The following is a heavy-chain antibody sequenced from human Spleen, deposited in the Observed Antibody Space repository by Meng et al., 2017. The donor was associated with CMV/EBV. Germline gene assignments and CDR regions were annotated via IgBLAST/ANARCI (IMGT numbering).Heavy chain of an antibody. CDR3: AKGGGNYATNGMDV. V-gene: IGHV3-23*01. CDR2: TSGSGVST. Sequence: GESLKISCAASGFTFRIYAMTWVRQAPGKGLEWVSGTSGSGVSTYYADSVKGRFTISRDNSNNTLYLQMNSLRAEDTAVYYCAKGGGNYATNGMDVWGQGTTVTVSS. J-gene: IGHJ6*02. CDR1: GFTFRIYA. D-gene: IGHD4-11*01.